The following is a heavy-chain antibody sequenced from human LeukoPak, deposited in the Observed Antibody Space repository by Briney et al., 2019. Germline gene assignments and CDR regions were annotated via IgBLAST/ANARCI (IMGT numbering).Heavy chain of an antibody. Sequence: SQTLSLTCTVSGDSISSGVYYWSWIRQHPGTGLEWIVYIYYSGSTYYNPSLKSRVTISVDTSKNQFSLKLSSVTAADTAVYYCARGYLGGYSYGRNNWFDHWGQGTLVTVSS. CDR3: ARGYLGGYSYGRNNWFDH. CDR1: GDSISSGVYY. CDR2: IYYSGST. J-gene: IGHJ5*02. V-gene: IGHV4-31*03. D-gene: IGHD5-18*01.